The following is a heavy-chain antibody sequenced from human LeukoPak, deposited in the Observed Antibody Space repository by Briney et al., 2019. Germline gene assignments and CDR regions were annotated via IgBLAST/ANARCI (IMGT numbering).Heavy chain of an antibody. CDR1: GGSFSGYY. CDR2: INHSGST. CDR3: ARGPSYFQH. J-gene: IGHJ1*01. Sequence: NPSETLSLTCAVYGGSFSGYYWSWIRQPPGKGLEWIGEINHSGSTNYNPSLKSRVTISVDTSKNQFSLKLSSVTAADTAVYYCARGPSYFQHWGQGTLVTVSS. V-gene: IGHV4-34*01.